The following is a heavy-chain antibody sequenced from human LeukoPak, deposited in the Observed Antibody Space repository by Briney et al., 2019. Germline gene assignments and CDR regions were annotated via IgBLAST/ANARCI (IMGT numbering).Heavy chain of an antibody. CDR1: GGSTSSSSYY. CDR2: IYYSGNA. Sequence: PSETLSLTCTVSGGSTSSSSYYWGWIRQPPGKGLEWIGSIYYSGNAYYTPSLKSRVTISVDTSKNQFSLKLSSVTAADTAVYYCARHYFRITLIVMEGDAFDIWGQGTMVTVSS. J-gene: IGHJ3*02. V-gene: IGHV4-39*01. CDR3: ARHYFRITLIVMEGDAFDI. D-gene: IGHD3-22*01.